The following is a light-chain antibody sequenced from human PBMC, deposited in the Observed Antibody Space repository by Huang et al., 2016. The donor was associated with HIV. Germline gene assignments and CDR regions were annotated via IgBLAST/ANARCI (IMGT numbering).Light chain of an antibody. CDR2: GAS. CDR3: QQYSKWPPNT. CDR1: QCVTSK. V-gene: IGKV3-15*01. J-gene: IGKJ2*01. Sequence: IVMTQTPATLSLSTGESATLSCRASQCVTSKIDWYQQKPGQAPRILIYGASARVTGVAGRVSGSGCGTEFTLTISSMQSEDYAVYYCQQYSKWPPNTFGQGTKLESK.